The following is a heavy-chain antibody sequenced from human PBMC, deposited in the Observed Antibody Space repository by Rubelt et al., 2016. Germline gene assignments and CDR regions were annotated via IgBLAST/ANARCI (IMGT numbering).Heavy chain of an antibody. D-gene: IGHD2-2*01. V-gene: IGHV3-7*01. CDR1: GFTVSSNY. J-gene: IGHJ4*02. CDR3: VRDGPATDDFDY. Sequence: EVQLVESGGGLVQPGGSLRLSCAVSGFTVSSNYMNWVRQAPGIGLEWVAHIKRDGIEKYYVDSVRGRFTVSRDNAKNSLYLQMHSLRDEDTAVYFCVRDGPATDDFDYWGQGTLVTVSS. CDR2: IKRDGIEK.